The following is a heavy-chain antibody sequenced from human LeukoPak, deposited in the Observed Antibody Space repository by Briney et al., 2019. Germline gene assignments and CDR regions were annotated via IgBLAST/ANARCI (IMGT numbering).Heavy chain of an antibody. CDR2: IYYSGST. CDR3: ARLNYYGFDY. D-gene: IGHD1-26*01. V-gene: IGHV4-39*07. J-gene: IGHJ4*02. Sequence: SETLSLTCTVSGDSITSDNYYWGWIRQPPGKGLEWIGSIYYSGSTYYNPSLKSRVTISVDTSKNQFSLKLSSVTAADTAVYYCARLNYYGFDYWGQGTLVTFSS. CDR1: GDSITSDNYY.